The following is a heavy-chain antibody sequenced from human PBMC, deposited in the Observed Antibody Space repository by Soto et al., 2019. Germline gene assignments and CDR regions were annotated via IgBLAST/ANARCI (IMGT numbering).Heavy chain of an antibody. CDR3: ARVLSGSSLFDY. V-gene: IGHV4-59*01. J-gene: IGHJ4*02. CDR2: ISYSGST. CDR1: GGSIISDY. Sequence: SETLSLTCTVSGGSIISDYWSWIRQPPGKGLEWIGYISYSGSTNYNPSLKSLVTISVDTSKNQFSLNLSSVTAADTAVYYCARVLSGSSLFDYWGQGTLVTVSS. D-gene: IGHD1-26*01.